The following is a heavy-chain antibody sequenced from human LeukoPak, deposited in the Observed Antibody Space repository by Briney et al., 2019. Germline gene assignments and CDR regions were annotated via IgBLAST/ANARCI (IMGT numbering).Heavy chain of an antibody. J-gene: IGHJ5*02. CDR1: GFTFSSYA. D-gene: IGHD6-19*01. CDR3: ARDPTRGSSGWFTYNWFDP. CDR2: ISYDGSNK. Sequence: GSLRLSCAASGFTFSSYAMHWVRQAPGKGLEWVAVISYDGSNKYYADSVKGRFTIPRDNSKDTLYLQMNSLRAEDTAVYYCARDPTRGSSGWFTYNWFDPWGQGTLVTVSS. V-gene: IGHV3-30*04.